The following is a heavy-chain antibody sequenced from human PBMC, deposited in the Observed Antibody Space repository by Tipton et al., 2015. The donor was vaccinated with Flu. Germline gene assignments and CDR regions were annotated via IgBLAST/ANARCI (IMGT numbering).Heavy chain of an antibody. CDR1: GFNFTNCW. Sequence: QLVQSGAEVKKPGESLKISCKGSGFNFTNCWIGWVRQMPGKGLEWMGVIYPVDSDTRYSPSFQGQVTISADKSISTAYLQWSSLKASDTAMYYCARANYDVLTGYSFAFDYWGQGSLVTVSS. CDR2: IYPVDSDT. CDR3: ARANYDVLTGYSFAFDY. J-gene: IGHJ4*02. V-gene: IGHV5-51*01. D-gene: IGHD3-9*01.